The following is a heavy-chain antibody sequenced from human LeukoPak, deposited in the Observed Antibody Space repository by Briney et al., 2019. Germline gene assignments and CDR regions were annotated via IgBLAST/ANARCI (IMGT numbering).Heavy chain of an antibody. D-gene: IGHD3-22*01. V-gene: IGHV3-30*04. CDR2: VSFDGSNE. CDR1: GFTFFGHA. J-gene: IGHJ4*02. CDR3: AKDKWDSSGCFDY. Sequence: GGSLRLSCAASGFTFFGHAMHWVRQAPGKGLEWVAVVSFDGSNEHYADSVKGRFTISRDNSKNTVYLQMNSLRAEDTAVYYCAKDKWDSSGCFDYWGQGTLVTVSS.